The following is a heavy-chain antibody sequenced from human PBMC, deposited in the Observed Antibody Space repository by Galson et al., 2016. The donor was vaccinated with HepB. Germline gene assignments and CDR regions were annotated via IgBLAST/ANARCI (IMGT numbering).Heavy chain of an antibody. V-gene: IGHV3-73*01. CDR3: SSRDFTHYGVDY. Sequence: SLRLSCAGSGFIFSGSVMHWVRQASGNGLEWVGRIRSKTHSYATAYATSVEGRFTISRDDSKNTAYLLMNSLKTGDKAVYYCSSRDFTHYGVDYWGLGTLVIVSS. CDR1: GFIFSGSV. J-gene: IGHJ4*02. D-gene: IGHD3-16*01. CDR2: IRSKTHSYAT.